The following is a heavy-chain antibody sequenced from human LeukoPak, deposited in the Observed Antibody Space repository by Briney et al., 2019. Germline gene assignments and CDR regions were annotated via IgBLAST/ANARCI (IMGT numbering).Heavy chain of an antibody. J-gene: IGHJ4*02. CDR1: GFTFSIYV. D-gene: IGHD6-19*01. V-gene: IGHV3-23*01. CDR2: ISGGTSGT. Sequence: PGGSLRLSCAASGFTFSIYVMSWVRQAPGKGLEWVSTISGGTSGTHYADSVRGRFTISRDNSKNTLYLQMNSLRAEDTAVYFCVREGYNSGWRFFDYWGQGILVTVSS. CDR3: VREGYNSGWRFFDY.